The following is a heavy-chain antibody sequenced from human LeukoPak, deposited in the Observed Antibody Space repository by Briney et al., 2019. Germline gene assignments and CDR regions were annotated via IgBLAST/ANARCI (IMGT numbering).Heavy chain of an antibody. CDR1: GGSMSGFY. D-gene: IGHD4-17*01. CDR3: ARVFTMTHIGVWFDP. CDR2: IYYTGGI. Sequence: SETLSLTCTVSGGSMSGFYWSWMRQPPGRGLEWIAYIYYTGGINYNPSLKSRVTMSVDTSKNQFSLQLSSVTTADTAVYYCARVFTMTHIGVWFDPWGQGTLVTVSS. V-gene: IGHV4-59*01. J-gene: IGHJ5*02.